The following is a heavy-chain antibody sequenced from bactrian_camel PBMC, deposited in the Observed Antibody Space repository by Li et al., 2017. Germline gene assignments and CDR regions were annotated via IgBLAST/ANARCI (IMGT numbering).Heavy chain of an antibody. Sequence: VQLVESGGGSVQAGGSVIQSCETSGYTTCMAWFRLGPGKEREGVAAIDSDDNSVYADSVKGRFTISIDNAKTTLYLQMNNLRADDTAMYYCAIGLFADFGLGRGTQVTVS. CDR2: IDSDDNS. D-gene: IGHD5*01. CDR1: GYTTC. V-gene: IGHV3S55*01. J-gene: IGHJ4*01.